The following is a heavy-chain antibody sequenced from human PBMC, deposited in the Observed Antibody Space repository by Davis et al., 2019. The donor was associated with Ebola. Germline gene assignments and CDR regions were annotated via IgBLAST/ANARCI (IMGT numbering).Heavy chain of an antibody. D-gene: IGHD5-18*01. V-gene: IGHV3-23*01. CDR2: IGGGGDDT. J-gene: IGHJ4*02. Sequence: GGSLRLSCAASGFTFSSYAMSWVRQAPGKGLEWVSLIGGGGDDTYYPDSMKGRFTISKDNSRNMLFLQMNSLRAEDTAVYFCAKYSRGYNKPFDFWGQGTLVTVSS. CDR3: AKYSRGYNKPFDF. CDR1: GFTFSSYA.